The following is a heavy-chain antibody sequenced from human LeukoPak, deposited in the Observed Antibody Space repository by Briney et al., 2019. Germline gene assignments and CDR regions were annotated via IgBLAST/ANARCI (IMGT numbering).Heavy chain of an antibody. D-gene: IGHD3-10*01. Sequence: GGSLRLSCAASGFTFDDYAMHWVRQAPGKGLEWVSGISWNSGSIGYADSVKGRFTISRDNAKNSLYLQMNSLRAEDTALYYCAKDVAMVRGVRRGLLFDYWGQGTLVTVSS. J-gene: IGHJ4*02. V-gene: IGHV3-9*01. CDR2: ISWNSGSI. CDR3: AKDVAMVRGVRRGLLFDY. CDR1: GFTFDDYA.